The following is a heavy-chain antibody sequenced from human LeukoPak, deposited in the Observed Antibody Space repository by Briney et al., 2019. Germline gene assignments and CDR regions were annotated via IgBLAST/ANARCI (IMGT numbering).Heavy chain of an antibody. CDR1: GYTFTTYG. V-gene: IGHV1-18*01. Sequence: GASVKVSCKASGYTFTTYGFSWVRQAPGQGLEWMGWISAYNGDTNYAQNLQGRVTMTTDTSTSTAYMELRSLRSDDTAVYYCARVRVPYYYGSGTYYMNCWGQGTLVTVSS. CDR2: ISAYNGDT. J-gene: IGHJ4*02. D-gene: IGHD3-10*01. CDR3: ARVRVPYYYGSGTYYMNC.